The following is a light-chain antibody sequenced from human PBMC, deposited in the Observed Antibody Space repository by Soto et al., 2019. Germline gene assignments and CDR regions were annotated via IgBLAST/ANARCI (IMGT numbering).Light chain of an antibody. CDR3: ATWDDGLNWV. CDR2: TTS. J-gene: IGLJ3*02. CDR1: NSNIGRNH. Sequence: QSVLTQPPSASGPPGQRVIVSCSGSNSNIGRNHVYWYQQLQGTAPKLLIHTTSARPSGVPDRFSGSKSGTSASLTISGLRSDDEADYYCATWDDGLNWVFGGGTKLTVL. V-gene: IGLV1-47*01.